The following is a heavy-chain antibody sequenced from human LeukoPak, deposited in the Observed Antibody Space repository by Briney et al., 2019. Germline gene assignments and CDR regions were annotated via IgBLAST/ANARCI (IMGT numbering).Heavy chain of an antibody. Sequence: GGSLRLSCAASGFTVSTYLMAWVRQAPGKGLEWVSLIYSGGTTYYADSVKGRFAISRDNSKNTLYLQMNSLRAEDTAVYYCAREPSYTSGLDYWGQGALVTVSS. CDR2: IYSGGTT. D-gene: IGHD6-19*01. V-gene: IGHV3-66*01. CDR3: AREPSYTSGLDY. CDR1: GFTVSTYL. J-gene: IGHJ4*02.